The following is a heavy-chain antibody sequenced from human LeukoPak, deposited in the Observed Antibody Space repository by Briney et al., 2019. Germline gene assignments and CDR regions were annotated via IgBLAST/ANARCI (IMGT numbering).Heavy chain of an antibody. J-gene: IGHJ4*02. CDR2: INPNSGGT. CDR3: AREPAASPRFYYFDY. D-gene: IGHD2-2*01. Sequence: ASVKVSCKASGYTFTGYYMHWVRQAPGQGLEWMGWINPNSGGTSYAQKFQGRVTMTRDTSISTAYMELSRLRSDDTAVYYCAREPAASPRFYYFDYWGQGTLVTVSS. V-gene: IGHV1-2*02. CDR1: GYTFTGYY.